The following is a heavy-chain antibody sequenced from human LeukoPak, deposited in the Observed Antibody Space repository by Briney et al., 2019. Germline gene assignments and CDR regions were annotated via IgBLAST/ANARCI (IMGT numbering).Heavy chain of an antibody. CDR1: GGSISSGGYY. Sequence: SQTLYLTCTVSGGSISSGGYYWSWIRQHPGKGLEWIGYIYYSGSTYYNPSLKSRVTISVDTSKNQFSLKLSSVTAADTAVYYCARLGSDTYYDFWSGYESSFDYWGQGTLVTVSS. D-gene: IGHD3-3*01. J-gene: IGHJ4*02. V-gene: IGHV4-31*03. CDR2: IYYSGST. CDR3: ARLGSDTYYDFWSGYESSFDY.